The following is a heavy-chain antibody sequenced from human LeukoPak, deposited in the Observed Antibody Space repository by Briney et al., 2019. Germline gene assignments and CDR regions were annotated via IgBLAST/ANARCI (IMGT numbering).Heavy chain of an antibody. CDR2: INPNSGGT. CDR3: ARESINYYDSSGYFDY. J-gene: IGHJ4*02. V-gene: IGHV1-2*06. Sequence: ASVKVSCKASGYTFTGYYMHWVRQAPGQGLEWMGRINPNSGGTNNAQKFQGRVTMTRDTSISTAYMELSRLRSDDTAVYYCARESINYYDSSGYFDYWGQGTLVTVSS. CDR1: GYTFTGYY. D-gene: IGHD3-22*01.